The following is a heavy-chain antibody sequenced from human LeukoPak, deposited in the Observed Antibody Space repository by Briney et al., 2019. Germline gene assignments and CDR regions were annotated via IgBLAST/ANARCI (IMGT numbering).Heavy chain of an antibody. CDR2: IYPGDSDT. CDR1: GYSFTSYW. Sequence: GESLKISCKGSGYSFTSYWIGWVRQMPGKGLEGMGIIYPGDSDTRYSPSFQGQVTISADKSISTAYLQWSSLKASDTAMYYCARQFYYDSSGYYYAEGDTFDIWGQRTMVTVPS. D-gene: IGHD3-22*01. CDR3: ARQFYYDSSGYYYAEGDTFDI. J-gene: IGHJ3*02. V-gene: IGHV5-51*01.